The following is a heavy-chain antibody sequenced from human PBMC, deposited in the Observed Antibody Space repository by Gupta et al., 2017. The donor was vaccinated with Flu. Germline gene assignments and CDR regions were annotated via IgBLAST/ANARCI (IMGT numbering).Heavy chain of an antibody. CDR2: SKSKSDGGTT. Sequence: EVQLVESGGGLVKPGGSLRLSCAASGFTFSNAWMSWVRQAPGKGLEWVGRSKSKSDGGTTDYGAPVKDRFTISRDDSKNTLSLQMNGLKTEDTAVYYCTIDRYYDGNDYRLAQFQDWGQGTLVTVSS. J-gene: IGHJ1*01. CDR3: TIDRYYDGNDYRLAQFQD. D-gene: IGHD3-22*01. CDR1: GFTFSNAW. V-gene: IGHV3-15*01.